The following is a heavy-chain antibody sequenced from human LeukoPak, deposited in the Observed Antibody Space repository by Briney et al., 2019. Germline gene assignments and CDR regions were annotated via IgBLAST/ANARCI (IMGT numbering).Heavy chain of an antibody. CDR1: GFTFSSYS. CDR2: ISSSSAYI. Sequence: GGSLRLSCAASGFTFSSYSMNWVRQAPGKGLEWVSSISSSSAYIYYADSMKGRFTISRDNAENSLYLQMNSLRAEDTAVYYCVRGPDYYDGIGYYSTNWGQGTLVTVSS. D-gene: IGHD3-22*01. CDR3: VRGPDYYDGIGYYSTN. J-gene: IGHJ4*02. V-gene: IGHV3-21*01.